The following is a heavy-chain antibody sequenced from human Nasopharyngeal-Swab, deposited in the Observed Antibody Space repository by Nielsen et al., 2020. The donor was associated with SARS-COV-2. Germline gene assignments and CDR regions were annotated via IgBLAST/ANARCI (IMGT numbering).Heavy chain of an antibody. CDR3: ARQAVFANFDN. J-gene: IGHJ4*02. CDR2: INTNTGNP. CDR1: GYTFTSNG. D-gene: IGHD2-21*01. V-gene: IGHV7-4-1*02. Sequence: ASVKVSCKASGYTFTSNGMGWLRQAPGQGLEWMGWINTNTGNPTYAQGFTGRFVFSLDTSVSTAYLQISSLKAEDTAMYYCARQAVFANFDNWGQGTLVTVSS.